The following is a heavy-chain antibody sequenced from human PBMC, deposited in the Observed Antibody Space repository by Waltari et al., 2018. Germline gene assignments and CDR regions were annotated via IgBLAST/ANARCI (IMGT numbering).Heavy chain of an antibody. Sequence: QVQLQESGPGLVKPSETLSLTCTVSGGSISSYYWSWIRQPPGKGLEWIGYIYYSGSTNYNPSLKSRVTISVDTSKNQFSRKLSSVTAADTAVYYCARDRYSSGWGHDAFDIWGQGTMVTVSS. D-gene: IGHD6-19*01. J-gene: IGHJ3*02. V-gene: IGHV4-59*01. CDR3: ARDRYSSGWGHDAFDI. CDR1: GGSISSYY. CDR2: IYYSGST.